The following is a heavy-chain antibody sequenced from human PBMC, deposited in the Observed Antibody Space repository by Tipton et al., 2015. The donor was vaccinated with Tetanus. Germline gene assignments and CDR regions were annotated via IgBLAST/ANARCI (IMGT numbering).Heavy chain of an antibody. D-gene: IGHD2-21*01. Sequence: SLRLSCAASGFTFSTNAMHWVRRAPGTGLEWVAAIWFDGSRAEYADSVQGRFTISRDNGKNSLYLQMNNVRLEDAAIYYCATHRWGDSWGQGTPVAVSS. CDR3: ATHRWGDS. V-gene: IGHV3-33*01. CDR2: IWFDGSRA. CDR1: GFTFSTNA. J-gene: IGHJ4*02.